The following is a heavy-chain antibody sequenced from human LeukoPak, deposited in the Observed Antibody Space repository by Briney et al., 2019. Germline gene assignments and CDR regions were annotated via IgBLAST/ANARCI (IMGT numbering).Heavy chain of an antibody. D-gene: IGHD3-3*01. J-gene: IGHJ6*03. CDR1: GYTFTSYD. CDR3: ARLMTRFVTIFGVVSIVPYYYMDV. CDR2: MNPNSGNT. Sequence: ASVKVSCKASGYTFTSYDINWVRQATGQGLEWMGWMNPNSGNTGYAQKFQGRVTITRNTSISTAYMELSSLRSEDTAVYYCARLMTRFVTIFGVVSIVPYYYMDVWGKGTTVTVSS. V-gene: IGHV1-8*03.